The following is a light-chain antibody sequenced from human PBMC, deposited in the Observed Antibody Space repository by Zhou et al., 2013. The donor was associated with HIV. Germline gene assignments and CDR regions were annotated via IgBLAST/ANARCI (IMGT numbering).Light chain of an antibody. CDR2: DAS. Sequence: DIQMTQSPSSLSASVGDRVTITCQASQDITNYLNWYQQKPGNAPKLLIYDASNLETGVPARFSGSGSGTDFTFTISSLQPEDFATYYCQHLNSYLLTFGGGTKVEIK. V-gene: IGKV1-33*01. J-gene: IGKJ4*01. CDR1: QDITNY. CDR3: QHLNSYLLT.